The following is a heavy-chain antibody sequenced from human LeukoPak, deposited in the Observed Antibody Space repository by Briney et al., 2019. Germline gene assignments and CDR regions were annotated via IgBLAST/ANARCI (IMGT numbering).Heavy chain of an antibody. D-gene: IGHD6-19*01. CDR3: ARGGSSGSPWFDP. J-gene: IGHJ5*02. CDR1: GGTFSSYA. V-gene: IGHV1-69*13. Sequence: ASVTVSCKASGGTFSSYAISWVRQAPGQGLEWMGGIIPIFGTANYAQKFQGRVTITADESTSTAYMELSSLRSEDTAVYYCARGGSSGSPWFDPWGQGTLVTVSS. CDR2: IIPIFGTA.